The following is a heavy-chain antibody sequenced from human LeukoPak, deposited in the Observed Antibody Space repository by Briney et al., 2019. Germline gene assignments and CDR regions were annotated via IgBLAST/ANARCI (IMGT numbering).Heavy chain of an antibody. CDR2: IYYSGST. CDR1: GRSISSNTQY. D-gene: IGHD4-11*01. CDR3: ARHHSEEVGPYFDY. V-gene: IGHV4-39*01. Sequence: SETLSLTCTVSGRSISSNTQYWSWIRQPPGKGPEWLGSIYYSGSTYYNPSLKSRVTISADTSKNQFSLKLSSVTAADTALYYCARHHSEEVGPYFDYWGQGILVTVSS. J-gene: IGHJ4*02.